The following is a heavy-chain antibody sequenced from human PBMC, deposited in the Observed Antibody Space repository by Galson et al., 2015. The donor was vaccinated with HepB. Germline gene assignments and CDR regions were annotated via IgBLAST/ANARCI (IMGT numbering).Heavy chain of an antibody. CDR2: ISGSSSTI. Sequence: SLRLSCAASGFTFSSYSMNWVRQAPGKGLEWVSYISGSSSTIYYADSVKGRFTISRDNAKNSLYLQMNSLRDEDTAVYYCARSNYDSSGYYANWFDPWGQGTLVTVSS. CDR1: GFTFSSYS. D-gene: IGHD3-22*01. J-gene: IGHJ5*02. V-gene: IGHV3-48*02. CDR3: ARSNYDSSGYYANWFDP.